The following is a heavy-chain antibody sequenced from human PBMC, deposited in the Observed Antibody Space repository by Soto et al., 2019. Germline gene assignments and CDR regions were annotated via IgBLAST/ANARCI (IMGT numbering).Heavy chain of an antibody. J-gene: IGHJ4*02. CDR3: ARGGGCSGGSGNFDY. CDR1: GFTFSSYS. D-gene: IGHD2-15*01. Sequence: EVQLVESGGGLVQPGGSLRLSCAASGFTFSSYSMNWVRQAPGKGLEWVSYISSSSSTIYYADTVKGRFTISRDNPKNRLYLQMNSLRAEDTAVYYCARGGGCSGGSGNFDYWGQGTLVTVSS. CDR2: ISSSSSTI. V-gene: IGHV3-48*01.